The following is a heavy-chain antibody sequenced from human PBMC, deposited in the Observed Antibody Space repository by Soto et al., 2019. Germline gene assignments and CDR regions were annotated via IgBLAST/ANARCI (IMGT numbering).Heavy chain of an antibody. CDR2: IYYSGST. Sequence: SETLSLTCTVSGGSISSDYWSWIRQPPGKGLEWIGYIYYSGSTNYNPSLKSRVTISLDTSKNQFSLKLSSVTAADTAVYYCARQGPLSGYDRTFDYWGQGTLVTVSS. D-gene: IGHD5-12*01. J-gene: IGHJ4*02. V-gene: IGHV4-59*08. CDR1: GGSISSDY. CDR3: ARQGPLSGYDRTFDY.